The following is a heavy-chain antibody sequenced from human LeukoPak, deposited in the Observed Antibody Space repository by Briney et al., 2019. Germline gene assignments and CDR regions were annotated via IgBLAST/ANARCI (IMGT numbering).Heavy chain of an antibody. CDR3: ARRAGAYSHPYDY. D-gene: IGHD4/OR15-4a*01. J-gene: IGHJ4*02. Sequence: PGGSLRLSCAASGFTFNTYTMNWVRQAPGKGLGWVSSITASSTAIYSADSVKGRFTISRDNSKNTLYLQMNSLRAEDTAVYYCARRAGAYSHPYDYWGQGTLVTVSS. CDR1: GFTFNTYT. CDR2: ITASSTAI. V-gene: IGHV3-21*04.